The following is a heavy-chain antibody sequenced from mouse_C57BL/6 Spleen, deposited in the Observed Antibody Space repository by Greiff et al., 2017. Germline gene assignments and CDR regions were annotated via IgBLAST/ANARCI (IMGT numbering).Heavy chain of an antibody. D-gene: IGHD1-1*01. V-gene: IGHV1-7*01. Sequence: QVQLQQSGTELAKPGASVKLSCKASGYTFTSYWMHWVKQRPGQGLEWIGYINPSSGYTKYNQKFKDKATLTADKSSSTAYMQLSSLTYEDAAVYYCARGSSFSWFAYWGQGTLVTVSA. CDR1: GYTFTSYW. CDR2: INPSSGYT. CDR3: ARGSSFSWFAY. J-gene: IGHJ3*01.